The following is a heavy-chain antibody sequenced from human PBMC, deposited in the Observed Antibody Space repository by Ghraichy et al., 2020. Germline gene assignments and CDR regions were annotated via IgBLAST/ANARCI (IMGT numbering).Heavy chain of an antibody. J-gene: IGHJ4*02. CDR3: AREDRGSSWYGCDY. CDR2: IYPNSGGT. V-gene: IGHV1-2*02. D-gene: IGHD6-13*01. Sequence: ASVKVSCKASGYTFTGYYMHWVRQAPGQGLEWMGWIYPNSGGTNYAQKFQGRVTMTRDTSISTAYMELSRLRSDDTAVYYCAREDRGSSWYGCDYWGQGTLVTVSS. CDR1: GYTFTGYY.